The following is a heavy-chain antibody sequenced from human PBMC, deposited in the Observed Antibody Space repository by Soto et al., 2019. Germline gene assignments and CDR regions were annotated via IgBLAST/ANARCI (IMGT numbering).Heavy chain of an antibody. D-gene: IGHD3-16*01. Sequence: PSETLSLTCTISGGSLSAYYCSWIRQPPGKGLEYIGYIFYTGTTNYNSSLQSRVTFSVDTSKNQVSLLLNSVTTADTAIYYCAISGHTLGGAVWGRGVLVTVSS. CDR2: IFYTGTT. V-gene: IGHV4-59*01. CDR1: GGSLSAYY. CDR3: AISGHTLGGAV. J-gene: IGHJ1*01.